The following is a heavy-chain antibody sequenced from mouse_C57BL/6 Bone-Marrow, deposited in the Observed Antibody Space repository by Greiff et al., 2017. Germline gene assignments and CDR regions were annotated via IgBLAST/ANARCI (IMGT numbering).Heavy chain of an antibody. CDR3: ARGYYGSSYLYAIDY. CDR1: GYTFTDYN. D-gene: IGHD1-1*01. J-gene: IGHJ4*01. Sequence: VQLQQSGPELVKPGASVKIPCKASGYTFTDYNMDWVKQSHGKSLEWIGDINPNNGGTIYNQKFKGKATLTVDKSSSTAYMELRSLTSEDTAVYYCARGYYGSSYLYAIDYWGQGTSVTVSS. CDR2: INPNNGGT. V-gene: IGHV1-18*01.